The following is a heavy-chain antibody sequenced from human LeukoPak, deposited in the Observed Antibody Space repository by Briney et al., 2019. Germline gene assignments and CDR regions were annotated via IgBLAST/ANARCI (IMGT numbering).Heavy chain of an antibody. Sequence: GGSLRLSCAASGLTFSSTSMSWVRQAPGKGLEWVAVTDGGGDGTYCADSVKGRSTISRDNSNNTLYLQMNSLRADDTAIYYCARNQQLGGHSYYYYGMDVWGQGTTVTVSS. CDR1: GLTFSSTS. V-gene: IGHV3-23*01. D-gene: IGHD3-16*01. J-gene: IGHJ6*02. CDR2: TDGGGDGT. CDR3: ARNQQLGGHSYYYYGMDV.